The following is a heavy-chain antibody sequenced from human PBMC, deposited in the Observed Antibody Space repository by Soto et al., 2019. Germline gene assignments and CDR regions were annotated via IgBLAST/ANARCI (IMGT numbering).Heavy chain of an antibody. J-gene: IGHJ3*02. CDR3: ARNSRNMIPSPDAFDI. Sequence: SLRLSCAASGFTFSSYGMHWVRQAPGKGLEWVAVIWYDGSNKYYADSVKGRFTISRDNSKNTLYLQMNSLRAEDTAVYYCARNSRNMIPSPDAFDIWGQGTMVTVSS. CDR1: GFTFSSYG. V-gene: IGHV3-33*01. D-gene: IGHD3-22*01. CDR2: IWYDGSNK.